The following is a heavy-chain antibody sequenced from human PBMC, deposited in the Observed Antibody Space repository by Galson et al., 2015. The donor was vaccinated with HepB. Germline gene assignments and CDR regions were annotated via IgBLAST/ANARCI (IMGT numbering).Heavy chain of an antibody. Sequence: SVKVSCKASGFAFPTSAVQWVRQARVQRLEWIGWIVAGSGDTHYAQKFRDRVTVTRDMSRRTSYMELSSLKSEDTAVYFCAANSNDDILSFDHWGQGALVTVSS. J-gene: IGHJ4*02. V-gene: IGHV1-58*01. CDR1: GFAFPTSA. CDR2: IVAGSGDT. D-gene: IGHD3-9*01. CDR3: AANSNDDILSFDH.